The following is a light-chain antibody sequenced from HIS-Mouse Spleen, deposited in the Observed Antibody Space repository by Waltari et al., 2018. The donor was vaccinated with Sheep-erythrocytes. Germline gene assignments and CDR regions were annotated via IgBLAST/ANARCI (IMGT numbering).Light chain of an antibody. CDR1: KSAVKS. V-gene: IGLV3-1*01. Sequence: PHPSSVSVSLALTPTVPCSADKSAVKSACWYQQKPGQSPVLVIYQDSKRPSGIPERFSGSNSGNTATLTISGTQAMDEADYYCQAWDSSTAVFGGGTKLTVL. CDR2: QDS. J-gene: IGLJ2*01. CDR3: QAWDSSTAV.